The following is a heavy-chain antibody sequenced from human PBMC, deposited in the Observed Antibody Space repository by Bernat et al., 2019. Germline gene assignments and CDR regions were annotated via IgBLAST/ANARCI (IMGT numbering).Heavy chain of an antibody. CDR1: GFTFSSYG. V-gene: IGHV3-33*01. Sequence: QVHLVESGGGVVQPGRSLRLSCAASGFTFSSYGMHWVRQAPGKGLEWVAIIWYDGSNKYHADSVKGRFTISRDNSNNTLYLQMNSLRAEDTAVYFCAGDHLGGRIFDYWGQGTLVTVSS. J-gene: IGHJ4*02. D-gene: IGHD3-16*01. CDR3: AGDHLGGRIFDY. CDR2: IWYDGSNK.